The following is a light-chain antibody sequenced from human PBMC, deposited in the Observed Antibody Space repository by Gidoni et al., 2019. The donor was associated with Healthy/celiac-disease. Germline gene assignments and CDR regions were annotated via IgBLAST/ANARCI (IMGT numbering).Light chain of an antibody. CDR2: LGS. Sequence: DIVMTQSPLSLPVTPGEPEDISCRSSQSLLHSNGYNYLDWYPQKPGQSPQLLIYLGSNRASGVHDRFSGSGSGTDFTLKISRVEAEHVGVYYCIQALQTLPFTFGPGTKVDIK. J-gene: IGKJ3*01. V-gene: IGKV2-28*01. CDR3: IQALQTLPFT. CDR1: QSLLHSNGYNY.